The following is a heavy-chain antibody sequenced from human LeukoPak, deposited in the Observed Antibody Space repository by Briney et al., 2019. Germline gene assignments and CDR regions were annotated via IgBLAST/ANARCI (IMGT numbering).Heavy chain of an antibody. CDR2: INPDGGIT. CDR1: GFTFSSYA. CDR3: ARDFTGYSDI. Sequence: GGSLRLSCAASGFTFSSYAMSWVRQPPGKGLVWVSRINPDGGITNYADSVRGRFTISRDNAKNTLYLQMNSLRAEDTAVYYCARDFTGYSDIWGRGTLVTVSS. J-gene: IGHJ4*02. D-gene: IGHD5-12*01. V-gene: IGHV3-74*01.